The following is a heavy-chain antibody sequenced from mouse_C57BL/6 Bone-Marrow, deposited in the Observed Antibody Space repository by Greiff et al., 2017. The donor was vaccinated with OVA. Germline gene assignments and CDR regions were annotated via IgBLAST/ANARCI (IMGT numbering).Heavy chain of an antibody. CDR1: GYTFTSYW. CDR2: IYPGSGRT. D-gene: IGHD1-1*01. V-gene: IGHV1-55*01. Sequence: QVQLQQPGAELVKPGASVKMSCKASGYTFTSYWITWVKQRPGQGLEWIGDIYPGSGRTNYNEKFMSKATLTVDTSSSTAYMQLSSLTSEDAAVYYCARMSLITTVVAPFDYWGQGTTLTVSS. CDR3: ARMSLITTVVAPFDY. J-gene: IGHJ2*01.